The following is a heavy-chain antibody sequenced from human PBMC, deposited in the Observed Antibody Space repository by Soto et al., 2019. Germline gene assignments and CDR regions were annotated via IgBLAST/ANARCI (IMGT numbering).Heavy chain of an antibody. J-gene: IGHJ4*02. CDR2: ITISGNSI. CDR1: GFTFTRYS. D-gene: IGHD3-22*01. Sequence: GGSLRLSCAASGFTFTRYSMNWVRQAPGKGLEWVSSITISGNSIHYADSVKGRFTISRDNAKNSLYLQMNSLRVEDTAVYYCARDYYYDSSGYSPLDYWGQGTLVTVSS. V-gene: IGHV3-21*01. CDR3: ARDYYYDSSGYSPLDY.